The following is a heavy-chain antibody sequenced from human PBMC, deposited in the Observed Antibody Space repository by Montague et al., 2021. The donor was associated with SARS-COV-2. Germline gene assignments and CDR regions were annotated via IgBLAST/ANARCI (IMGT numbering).Heavy chain of an antibody. CDR1: GFNFGVYE. V-gene: IGHV3-48*03. J-gene: IGHJ5*02. D-gene: IGHD2-2*01. CDR3: APAVPVADDS. Sequence: SLRLSCAASGFNFGVYEMNWVRQTPGKGLEWVSYINGGSSVMYYADSVMGRFTISRDNAESSLYLQMNSPRAEDTAAYYCAPAVPVADDSWGQGTLVTVSS. CDR2: INGGSSVM.